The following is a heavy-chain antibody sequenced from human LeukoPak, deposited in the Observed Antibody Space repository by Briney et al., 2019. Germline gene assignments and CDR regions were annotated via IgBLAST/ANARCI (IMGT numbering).Heavy chain of an antibody. D-gene: IGHD1-1*01. CDR3: AKTRLSGTTDYYYYYGMDV. V-gene: IGHV3-23*01. CDR1: GFTFSSYA. J-gene: IGHJ6*02. CDR2: ISGSGGST. Sequence: GGSLRLSCAASGFTFSSYAISWVRQAPGKGLEWVSAISGSGGSTYYADSVKGRFTISRDNSKNTLYLQMNSLRAEDTAVYYCAKTRLSGTTDYYYYYGMDVWGQGTTVTVSS.